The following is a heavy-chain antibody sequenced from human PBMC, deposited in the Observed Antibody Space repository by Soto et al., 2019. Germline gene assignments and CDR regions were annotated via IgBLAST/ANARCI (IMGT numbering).Heavy chain of an antibody. Sequence: SETLSLTCAVYGGSFSGYYWSWIRQPPGKGLEWIGDINYSGSTNYNPSLKSRVTISVDTSKNQFSLKLSSVTAADTAVYYCARAYCSSTSCYFLRTSYIDVWGKGTTVTVSS. CDR3: ARAYCSSTSCYFLRTSYIDV. V-gene: IGHV4-34*01. J-gene: IGHJ6*03. CDR1: GGSFSGYY. CDR2: INYSGST. D-gene: IGHD2-2*01.